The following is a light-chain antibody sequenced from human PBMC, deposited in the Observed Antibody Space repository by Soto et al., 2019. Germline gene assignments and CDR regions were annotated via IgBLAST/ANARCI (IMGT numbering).Light chain of an antibody. V-gene: IGKV2-30*01. J-gene: IGKJ1*01. CDR2: RVS. CDR3: MQGTHWPPT. CDR1: HSLVYSDGTAY. Sequence: MTQSPLSLPVTLGQPASISCRSSHSLVYSDGTAYLSWFQQRPGQSPRRLIYRVSARDSGVPDRFSGSGSDADFTLRISRVEAEDVAVYYCMQGTHWPPTFGQGTKVEIK.